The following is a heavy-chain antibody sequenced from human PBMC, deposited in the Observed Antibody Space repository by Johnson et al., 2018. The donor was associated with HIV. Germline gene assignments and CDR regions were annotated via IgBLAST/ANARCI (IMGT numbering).Heavy chain of an antibody. J-gene: IGHJ3*02. Sequence: EQLVESGGGLVQPGGSLRLSCAASGFTFSSYAVSWVRQAPGKGLEWVSGASGSGGTTYYADSVKGRFTISRDNARDTLYLPMNSLRAEDTAVYYCARDLGGGYSGLDACDIWGQGTMVIVSS. CDR2: ASGSGGTT. CDR1: GFTFSSYA. V-gene: IGHV3-23*04. D-gene: IGHD2-15*01. CDR3: ARDLGGGYSGLDACDI.